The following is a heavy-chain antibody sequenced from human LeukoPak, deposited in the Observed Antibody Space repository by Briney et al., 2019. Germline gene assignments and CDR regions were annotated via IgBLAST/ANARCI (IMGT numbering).Heavy chain of an antibody. D-gene: IGHD2-8*01. CDR3: ARGVYAQIDY. CDR2: IYHSGST. V-gene: IGHV4-38-2*01. Sequence: PSETLSLTCAVSGYSISSGYYWGWIRQPPGKGLEWIGGIYHSGSTYYNPSLKSRVTISVDTSKNQFSLKLSSVTAADTAVYYCARGVYAQIDYWGQGTLVTVSS. J-gene: IGHJ4*02. CDR1: GYSISSGYY.